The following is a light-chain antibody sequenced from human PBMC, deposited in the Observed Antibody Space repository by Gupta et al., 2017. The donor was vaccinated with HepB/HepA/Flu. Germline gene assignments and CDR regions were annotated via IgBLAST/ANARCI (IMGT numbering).Light chain of an antibody. CDR2: DAS. J-gene: IGKJ2*03. CDR1: ESISRY. Sequence: EIVVTQSPVTLSLSPGDRASLSCRASESISRYLAWYQQKPGQAPRLLIYDASDRATGIPARFSGSGSGTDFTLTISSLEPEDFAVYYCQHRNNWPPSFGQGTKLEIK. CDR3: QHRNNWPPS. V-gene: IGKV3-11*01.